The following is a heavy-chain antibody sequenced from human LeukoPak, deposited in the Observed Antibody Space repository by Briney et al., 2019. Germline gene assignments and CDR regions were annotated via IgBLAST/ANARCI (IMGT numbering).Heavy chain of an antibody. CDR3: AKDTLDSSGYCFDY. V-gene: IGHV3-33*06. J-gene: IGHJ4*02. Sequence: GGSLRLSCAASGFSFSNYGMHWVRQAPGKGLEWVAVIWYDGTNKYYADSVKGRFTISRDNSKNTLYLQMNSLRAEDTAVYYCAKDTLDSSGYCFDYWGQGTLVTVSS. D-gene: IGHD3-22*01. CDR2: IWYDGTNK. CDR1: GFSFSNYG.